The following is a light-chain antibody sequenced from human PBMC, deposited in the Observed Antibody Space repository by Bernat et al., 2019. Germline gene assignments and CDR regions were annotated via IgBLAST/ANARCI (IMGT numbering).Light chain of an antibody. CDR2: DVR. CDR3: SSYTSSSTLV. Sequence: QSALTQPTSVSGSPGQSITISCIGTSSDIGAYDYVSWYQQHPGKAPKLKIYDVRNRPSGVSNRFSGSKSGNTASLTISGIQAEDEADYYCSSYTSSSTLVFGGGTKLTVL. CDR1: SSDIGAYDY. J-gene: IGLJ3*02. V-gene: IGLV2-14*03.